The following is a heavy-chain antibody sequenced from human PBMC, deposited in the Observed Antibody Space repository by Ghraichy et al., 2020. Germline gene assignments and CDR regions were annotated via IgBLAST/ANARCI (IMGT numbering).Heavy chain of an antibody. D-gene: IGHD3-22*01. Sequence: ESLNISCAVYGGSFSGYYWSWIRQPPGKGLEWIGEINHSGSTNYNPSLKSRVTISVDTSKNQFSLKLSSVTAADTAVYYCARGQSVGSSGYYTDAFDIWGQGTMVTVSS. CDR3: ARGQSVGSSGYYTDAFDI. V-gene: IGHV4-34*01. CDR2: INHSGST. J-gene: IGHJ3*02. CDR1: GGSFSGYY.